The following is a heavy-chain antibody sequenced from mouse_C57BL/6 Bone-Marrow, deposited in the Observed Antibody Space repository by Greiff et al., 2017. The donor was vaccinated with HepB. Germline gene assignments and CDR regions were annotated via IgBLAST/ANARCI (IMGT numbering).Heavy chain of an antibody. CDR3: ARPSMITTAYAMDY. CDR2: ISSGSSTI. CDR1: GFTFSDYG. Sequence: EVQLVESGGGLVKPGGSLKLSCAASGFTFSDYGMHWVRQAPEKGLEWVAYISSGSSTIYYADTVKGRFTISRDNAKNTLFLQMTSLRSEDTAMYYCARPSMITTAYAMDYWGQGTSVTVSS. J-gene: IGHJ4*01. V-gene: IGHV5-17*01. D-gene: IGHD2-4*01.